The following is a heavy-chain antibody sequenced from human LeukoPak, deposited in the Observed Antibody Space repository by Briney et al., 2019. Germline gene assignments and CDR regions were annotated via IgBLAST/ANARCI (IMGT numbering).Heavy chain of an antibody. CDR1: GFTFGSYW. D-gene: IGHD1-14*01. CDR3: ARGPRVPDYYYYGMDV. J-gene: IGHJ6*02. CDR2: ISYDGSNK. Sequence: GSLRLSCAASGFTFGSYWMSWVRQAPGKGLEWVAVISYDGSNKYYADSVKGRFTISRDNSKNTLYLQMNSLRAEDTAVYYCARGPRVPDYYYYGMDVWGQGTTVTVSS. V-gene: IGHV3-30*03.